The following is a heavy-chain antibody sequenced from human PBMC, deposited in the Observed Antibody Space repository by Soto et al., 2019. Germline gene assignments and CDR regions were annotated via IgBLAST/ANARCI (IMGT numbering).Heavy chain of an antibody. J-gene: IGHJ5*02. CDR3: ATGSRATAMVSVWFDP. V-gene: IGHV4-59*01. CDR2: IYYSGST. CDR1: GGSISSYY. D-gene: IGHD5-18*01. Sequence: SETLSLTCTVSGGSISSYYWSWIRQPPGKGLEWIGYIYYSGSTNYNPSLKSRVTISVDTSKNQFSLKLSSVTAADTAVYYCATGSRATAMVSVWFDPWGQGTLVTVSS.